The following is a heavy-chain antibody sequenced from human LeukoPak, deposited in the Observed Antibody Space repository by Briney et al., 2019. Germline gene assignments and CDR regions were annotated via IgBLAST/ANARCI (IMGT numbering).Heavy chain of an antibody. CDR3: ATLYGDYVASDY. Sequence: GASVKVSCKASGYTFIVYYIHWVRQAPGQGLEWMGWINSNSGGTSYAQKFLGRVTMTRDTSISTAYMELSRLRSDDTAVYYCATLYGDYVASDYWGQGTLVTVSS. V-gene: IGHV1-2*02. CDR2: INSNSGGT. D-gene: IGHD4-17*01. CDR1: GYTFIVYY. J-gene: IGHJ4*02.